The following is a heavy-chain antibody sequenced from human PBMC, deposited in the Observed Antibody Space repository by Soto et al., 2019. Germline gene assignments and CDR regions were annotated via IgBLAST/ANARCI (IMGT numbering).Heavy chain of an antibody. D-gene: IGHD3-10*01. CDR2: IYHSGST. J-gene: IGHJ4*01. CDR3: ARVKASGVNFDY. Sequence: SETLSLTCAVSGGSISSSNWWSWVRQPPGKGLEWIGEIYHSGSTNYNPSLKSRVTISVDKSKNQFSLKLSSVTAADTAVYYCARVKASGVNFDYWGQEPWSPSPQ. V-gene: IGHV4-4*02. CDR1: GGSISSSNW.